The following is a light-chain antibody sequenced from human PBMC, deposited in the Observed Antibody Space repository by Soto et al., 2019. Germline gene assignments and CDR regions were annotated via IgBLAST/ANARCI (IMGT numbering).Light chain of an antibody. Sequence: TQSAATLSVYPGEGATLSCRASQSIKNLLAWYQQRPGQSPRLLFYGASTRATGVPARFSGSGSGTEFTLAISSLQSEDFAVYYCQQYHNWPITFGQGTRLEIK. CDR1: QSIKNL. CDR3: QQYHNWPIT. CDR2: GAS. V-gene: IGKV3-15*01. J-gene: IGKJ5*01.